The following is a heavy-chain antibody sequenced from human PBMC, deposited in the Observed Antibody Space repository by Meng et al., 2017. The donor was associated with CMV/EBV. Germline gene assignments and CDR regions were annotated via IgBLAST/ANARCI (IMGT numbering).Heavy chain of an antibody. CDR3: ASSSGDY. D-gene: IGHD6-6*01. J-gene: IGHJ4*02. Sequence: LKLAWSGSGFTFSGSAMHWVRKASGKGREWVGRIRSKANSYATAYAASVKGRFTISRDDSKNTAYLQMNSLKTEDTAVYYCASSSGDYWGQGTLVTVSS. CDR2: IRSKANSYAT. CDR1: GFTFSGSA. V-gene: IGHV3-73*01.